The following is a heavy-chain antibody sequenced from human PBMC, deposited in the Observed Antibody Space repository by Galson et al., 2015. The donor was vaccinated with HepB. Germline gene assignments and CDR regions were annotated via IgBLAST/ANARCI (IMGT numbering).Heavy chain of an antibody. Sequence: SYAMSWVRQAPGKGLEWVSGISDGGGSTYYADSVKGRFTMSRDNSKNTVYLQMSSLRAEDTAVYYCAKGDDYYDSSGYYGMDVWGQGTTVTVSS. CDR2: ISDGGGST. CDR3: AKGDDYYDSSGYYGMDV. CDR1: SYA. D-gene: IGHD3-22*01. J-gene: IGHJ6*02. V-gene: IGHV3-23*01.